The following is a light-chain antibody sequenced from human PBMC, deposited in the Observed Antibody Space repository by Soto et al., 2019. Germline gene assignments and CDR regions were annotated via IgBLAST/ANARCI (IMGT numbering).Light chain of an antibody. CDR2: AAS. J-gene: IGKJ2*01. V-gene: IGKV1-39*01. CDR1: QSISSY. Sequence: EIQMTQSPSSLSASVGDRVTITCRASQSISSYLNWYQQKPGKAPKLLIYAASSLQSGVPSRVSGSGSGTDFTITIRSLQPEAFSTYYCQQSYSTPTFGQGTKLEIK. CDR3: QQSYSTPT.